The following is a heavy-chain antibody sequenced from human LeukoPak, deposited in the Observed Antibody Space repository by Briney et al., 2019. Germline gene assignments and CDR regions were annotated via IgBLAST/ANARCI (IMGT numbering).Heavy chain of an antibody. D-gene: IGHD2-21*01. CDR2: ISSSSSYI. V-gene: IGHV3-21*01. J-gene: IGHJ4*02. CDR1: GFTFSSYS. CDR3: AKDQEFACGGDCRYYFDY. Sequence: GGSLRLSCAASGFTFSSYSMNWVRQAPGKGLEWVSSISSSSSYIYYADSVKGRFTISRDNSKNTLYLQMNSLRAEDTAVYYCAKDQEFACGGDCRYYFDYWGQGTLVTVSS.